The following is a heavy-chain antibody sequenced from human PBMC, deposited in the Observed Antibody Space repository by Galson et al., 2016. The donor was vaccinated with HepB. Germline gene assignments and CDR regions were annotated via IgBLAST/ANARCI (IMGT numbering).Heavy chain of an antibody. J-gene: IGHJ4*02. CDR2: ISGAGLT. CDR3: ASHSPGFSGYED. V-gene: IGHV3-23*01. D-gene: IGHD5-12*01. CDR1: GFTFRTNA. Sequence: SLRLSCASSGFTFRTNAMSWVRQAPGKGLEWVSTISGAGLTFYADSVKGRFTISRDNAKNTLWLQMNSLRAEDTAVYYCASHSPGFSGYEDWGQGTLVTVSS.